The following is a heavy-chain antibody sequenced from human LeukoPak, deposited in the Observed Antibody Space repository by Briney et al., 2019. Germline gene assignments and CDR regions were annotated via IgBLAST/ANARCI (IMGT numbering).Heavy chain of an antibody. CDR2: IYPGDSDT. CDR3: ARHTGTTVGDY. D-gene: IGHD1-1*01. J-gene: IGHJ4*02. Sequence: GASLKISCQGSGFSCTTYWIGWVRQMPGKGLEWMGIIYPGDSDTRYSPSFQGQVTISADKSISTAYLQWSSLKASDTAMYYCARHTGTTVGDYWGQGTLVTVSS. V-gene: IGHV5-51*01. CDR1: GFSCTTYW.